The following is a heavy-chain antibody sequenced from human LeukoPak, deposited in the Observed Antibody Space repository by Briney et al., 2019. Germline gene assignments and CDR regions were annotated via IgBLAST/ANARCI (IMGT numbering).Heavy chain of an antibody. V-gene: IGHV3-48*03. CDR1: GFTFSSYE. CDR3: ARDRKGRSRSGSQYNWFDP. D-gene: IGHD3-10*01. J-gene: IGHJ5*02. Sequence: GGSLRLSCAASGFTFSSYEMNWARQAPGKGLEWVSYISSSGSTIYYADSVKGRFTISRDNAKNSLYLQMNSLRAEDTAVYYCARDRKGRSRSGSQYNWFDPWGQGTLVTVSS. CDR2: ISSSGSTI.